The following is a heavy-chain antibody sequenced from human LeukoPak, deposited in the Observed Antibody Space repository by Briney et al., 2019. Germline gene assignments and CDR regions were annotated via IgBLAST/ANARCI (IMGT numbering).Heavy chain of an antibody. D-gene: IGHD3-10*01. CDR1: GYTFTSYG. Sequence: ASVKVSCKASGYTFTSYGISWVRQAPGQGLERMGWTSAYNGNTNYAQKLQGRVTMTTDTSTSTAYMELRSLRSDDTAVYYCARDDGLLWFGELSHVAWGQGTLVTVSS. J-gene: IGHJ5*02. CDR2: TSAYNGNT. CDR3: ARDDGLLWFGELSHVA. V-gene: IGHV1-18*01.